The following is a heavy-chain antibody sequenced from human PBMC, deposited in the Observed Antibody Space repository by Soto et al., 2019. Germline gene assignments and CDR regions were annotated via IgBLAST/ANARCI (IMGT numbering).Heavy chain of an antibody. Sequence: QVQLVESGGGVVQPGRSLRLSCAASGFAFSSYAMHWVRQAPGKGLEWVAVISYDGSNKYYADSVKGRFTISRDNSKNTXXLQMNSLRAEDTAVYYCARDPYGDYGRSYYYGMDVWGQGTTVTVSS. J-gene: IGHJ6*02. CDR2: ISYDGSNK. CDR3: ARDPYGDYGRSYYYGMDV. CDR1: GFAFSSYA. V-gene: IGHV3-30-3*01. D-gene: IGHD4-17*01.